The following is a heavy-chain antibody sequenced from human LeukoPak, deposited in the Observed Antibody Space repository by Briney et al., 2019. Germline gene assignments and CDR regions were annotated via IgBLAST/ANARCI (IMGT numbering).Heavy chain of an antibody. J-gene: IGHJ6*02. D-gene: IGHD6-19*01. CDR2: INPIFGTA. Sequence: SVKVSCKASGGTFSSYAISWVRQAPGQGLEWMGGINPIFGTANYAQKFQGRVTITADESTSTAYMELSSLRSEDTAVYYCAREEVAGTHAYYYYGMDVWGQGTTVTVSS. V-gene: IGHV1-69*13. CDR3: AREEVAGTHAYYYYGMDV. CDR1: GGTFSSYA.